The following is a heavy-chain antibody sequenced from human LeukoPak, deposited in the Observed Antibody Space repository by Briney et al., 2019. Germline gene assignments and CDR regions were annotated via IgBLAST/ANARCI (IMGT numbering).Heavy chain of an antibody. V-gene: IGHV1-69*13. CDR2: TIPFFGTT. CDR3: ARDPHSYSRSWYFDY. CDR1: GGTFSSYA. J-gene: IGHJ4*02. Sequence: SVKVSCKASGGTFSSYAISWFRQAPGQGLKWWGGTIPFFGTTNYEQTYKARVTIPADESTGTAYMGLSSLESEDTAVYYCARDPHSYSRSWYFDYWGQGTLVTVSP. D-gene: IGHD6-13*01.